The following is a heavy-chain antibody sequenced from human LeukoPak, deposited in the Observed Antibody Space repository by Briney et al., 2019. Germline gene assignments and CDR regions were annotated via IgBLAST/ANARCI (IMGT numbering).Heavy chain of an antibody. Sequence: SETLSLTCTVSGGSISSYYWSWIRQPPGKGLEWIGYIHHSGSTNYNPSLKSRVTISVDMSKNQFSLKLSSVTAADTAVYYCARFPGSAEYRHYYYMDVWGKGTTVTVSS. CDR2: IHHSGST. J-gene: IGHJ6*03. CDR3: ARFPGSAEYRHYYYMDV. V-gene: IGHV4-59*01. D-gene: IGHD2-15*01. CDR1: GGSISSYY.